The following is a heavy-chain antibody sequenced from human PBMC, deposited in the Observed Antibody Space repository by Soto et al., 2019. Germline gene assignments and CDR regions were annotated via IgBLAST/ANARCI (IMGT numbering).Heavy chain of an antibody. J-gene: IGHJ5*02. CDR2: INAANGDT. CDR3: VRRHVSATGIDWFDP. Sequence: AASVKVSCKASGYTFTSYGIHWVRQAPGQRLEWMGWINAANGDTKYSPKFRGRVTITRDTSASTAYMELSSLRSEDTAVYYCVRRHVSATGIDWFDPWGQGTLVTVSS. CDR1: GYTFTSYG. D-gene: IGHD6-13*01. V-gene: IGHV1-3*01.